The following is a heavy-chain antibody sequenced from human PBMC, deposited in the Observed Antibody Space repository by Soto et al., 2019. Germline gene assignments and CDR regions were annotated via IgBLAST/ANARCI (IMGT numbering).Heavy chain of an antibody. V-gene: IGHV5-51*01. J-gene: IGHJ4*02. CDR3: ARQGYCSSTACYTVDY. CDR2: IYPGDSNT. Sequence: GESLKISFKGSGYSFTNYWIGWVRQIPGNGLECMGIIYPGDSNTRYSTSFKGQVTISADKSISTAYLHWSSLEASDTAMYYCARQGYCSSTACYTVDYWGQGTLVTVSS. CDR1: GYSFTNYW. D-gene: IGHD2-2*02.